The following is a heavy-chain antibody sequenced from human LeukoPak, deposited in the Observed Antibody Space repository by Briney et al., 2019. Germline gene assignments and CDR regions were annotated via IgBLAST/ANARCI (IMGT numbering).Heavy chain of an antibody. V-gene: IGHV4-61*01. J-gene: IGHJ4*02. Sequence: SETLSLTCTVSGGSVSSGSYYWSWIRQPPGRGLVWIGYIYYSGSTNYNPSLKSRVTISVDTSKNQFSLKLSSVTAADTAVYYCARTGGYSYGFLDYWGQGTLVTVSS. CDR1: GGSVSSGSYY. CDR2: IYYSGST. D-gene: IGHD5-18*01. CDR3: ARTGGYSYGFLDY.